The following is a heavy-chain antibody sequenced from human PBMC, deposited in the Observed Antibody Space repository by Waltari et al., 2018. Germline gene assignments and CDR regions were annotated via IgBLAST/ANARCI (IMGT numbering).Heavy chain of an antibody. D-gene: IGHD3-10*01. J-gene: IGHJ4*02. Sequence: QVQLVQSGAEMKKPGASVMLSCKASGYTVFAYPIHWVRQAPGQRLEWMGWITGNDNTKYSQRYQGRVTITRDRSASTTYMDLSTLRSEDTAVYYCASGRERSYGSANYYQLDYWGQGTLVTVSS. CDR1: GYTVFAYP. CDR2: ITGNDNT. CDR3: ASGRERSYGSANYYQLDY. V-gene: IGHV1-3*01.